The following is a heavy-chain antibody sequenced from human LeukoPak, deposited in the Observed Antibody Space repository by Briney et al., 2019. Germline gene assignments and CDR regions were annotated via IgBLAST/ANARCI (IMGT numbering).Heavy chain of an antibody. CDR3: AKSNGYDSFGAFDI. CDR1: GFTFSSYG. CDR2: IWYDGSNK. D-gene: IGHD5-12*01. Sequence: PGGSLRLSRAASGFTFSSYGMHWVRQAPGKGLEWVAVIWYDGSNKYYADSVKGRFTISRDNSKNTLYLQMNSLRAEDTAVYYFAKSNGYDSFGAFDIWGQGTMVTVSS. V-gene: IGHV3-33*06. J-gene: IGHJ3*02.